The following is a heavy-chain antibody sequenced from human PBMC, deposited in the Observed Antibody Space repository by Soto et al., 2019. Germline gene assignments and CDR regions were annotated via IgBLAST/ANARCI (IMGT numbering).Heavy chain of an antibody. CDR1: GYTLTEFS. Sequence: GASVKVSCKVSGYTLTEFSMHWVRQAPGKGLEWMGGFDPEDGETIYAQKFQGRVTMTEDTSTDTAYMELSSLRSEDTAVYYCACPNWNYGGGPFDYWGQGTLVTVSS. CDR3: ACPNWNYGGGPFDY. V-gene: IGHV1-24*01. D-gene: IGHD1-7*01. CDR2: FDPEDGET. J-gene: IGHJ4*02.